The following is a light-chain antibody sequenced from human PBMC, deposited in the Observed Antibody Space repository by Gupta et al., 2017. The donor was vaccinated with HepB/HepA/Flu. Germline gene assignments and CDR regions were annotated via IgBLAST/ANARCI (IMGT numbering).Light chain of an antibody. J-gene: IGLJ2*01. CDR3: QSYDSSLSGSV. Sequence: QSVLTQPPSVSGAPGLRVTISCTGSSSNIAAGYDVPWYQQLPGTAPKLLIYGNSNRPSGVPDRFSGSKSGTSASLAITGLQADDEADYYCQSYDSSLSGSVFGGGTKLTVL. CDR1: SSNIAAGYD. CDR2: GNS. V-gene: IGLV1-40*01.